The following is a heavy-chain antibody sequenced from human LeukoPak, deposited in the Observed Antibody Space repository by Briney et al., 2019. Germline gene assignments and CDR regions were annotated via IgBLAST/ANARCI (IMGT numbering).Heavy chain of an antibody. D-gene: IGHD3-10*01. V-gene: IGHV1-18*04. CDR1: GYTFTGYY. CDR3: ARKNSGSKDDAFDI. Sequence: ASVKVSCKASGYTFTGYYMHWVRQAPGQGLEWVGWISDHSRDGHYAQKFQGRVTMTSDTSATTAYMELRSLRSDDAAVYYCARKNSGSKDDAFDIWGQGTMVTVSA. CDR2: ISDHSRDG. J-gene: IGHJ3*02.